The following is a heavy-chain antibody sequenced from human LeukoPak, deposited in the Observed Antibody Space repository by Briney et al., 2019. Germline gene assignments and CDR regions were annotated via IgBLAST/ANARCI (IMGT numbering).Heavy chain of an antibody. CDR3: ARDSGYSSADAFDL. J-gene: IGHJ3*01. V-gene: IGHV4-59*01. D-gene: IGHD6-25*01. CDR2: IYYSGST. CDR1: GGSISSYY. Sequence: SETLSLTCTVSGGSISSYYWSWIRQPPGKGLEWIGYIYYSGSTNYNPSLKSRFTISVDTSKNQFSLKLSSVTAADTAVYYCARDSGYSSADAFDLWGQGTMVTVSS.